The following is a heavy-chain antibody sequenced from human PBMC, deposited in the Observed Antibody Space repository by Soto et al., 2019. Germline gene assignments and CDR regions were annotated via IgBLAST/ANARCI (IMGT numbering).Heavy chain of an antibody. CDR3: ARDPGDTARAVIYFDY. CDR2: TYYRSKWYN. V-gene: IGHV6-1*01. Sequence: PSQTLALTCAISGDSVTSNSAAWNWIRQNPSRGLEWLGRTYYRSKWYNEYAVSVKSRITINPDTSKNKFSLKLNSVTPEDTAVYYCARDPGDTARAVIYFDYWGQGTLVTVSS. J-gene: IGHJ4*02. D-gene: IGHD5-18*01. CDR1: GDSVTSNSAA.